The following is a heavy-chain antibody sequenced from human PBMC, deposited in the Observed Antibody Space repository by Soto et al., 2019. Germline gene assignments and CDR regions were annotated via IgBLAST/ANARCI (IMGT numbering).Heavy chain of an antibody. J-gene: IGHJ3*02. Sequence: GGSLRLSCAASGFTFSRYWMHWVRQAPGKGLVWVSRIISDGSSTSYADSVKGRFTIPRDNAKNTLYLQMNSLRAEDTAVYYCAREDPGFDIWCQGAMVTVSS. CDR3: AREDPGFDI. CDR1: GFTFSRYW. CDR2: IISDGSST. V-gene: IGHV3-74*01.